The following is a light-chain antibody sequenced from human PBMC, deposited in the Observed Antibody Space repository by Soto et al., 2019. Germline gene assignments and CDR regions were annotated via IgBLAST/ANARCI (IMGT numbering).Light chain of an antibody. CDR2: AAS. Sequence: DIQMTQSPSSLSASVGDRVTITCRASQSISSYLHWYQQKPGKAPKLLIYAASSLQSGVPSRFSGSGSGTDFTLTISSLQPEDFATYYCQQCYSTSVTFGPGTKVDIK. CDR3: QQCYSTSVT. CDR1: QSISSY. J-gene: IGKJ3*01. V-gene: IGKV1-39*01.